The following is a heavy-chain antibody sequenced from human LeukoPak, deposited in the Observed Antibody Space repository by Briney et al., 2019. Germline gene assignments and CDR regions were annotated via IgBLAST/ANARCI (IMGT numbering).Heavy chain of an antibody. V-gene: IGHV3-53*01. CDR2: IYSGGST. J-gene: IGHJ6*04. CDR1: GLTVSSNY. Sequence: GGSLRLSCAASGLTVSSNYMSWVRQAPGKGLEWVSVIYSGGSTYYAESVKGRFTISRDNSKNTLYLQMKSLRAEDTAVYYCARGFEVAGLAMDVWGKGTTVTVSS. CDR3: ARGFEVAGLAMDV. D-gene: IGHD6-19*01.